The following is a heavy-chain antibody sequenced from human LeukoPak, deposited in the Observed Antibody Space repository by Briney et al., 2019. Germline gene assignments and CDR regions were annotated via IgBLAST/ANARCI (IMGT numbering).Heavy chain of an antibody. CDR3: ARAFGSTSPDYYYGMDV. CDR1: GYTFTSYG. CDR2: ISAYNGNT. V-gene: IGHV1-18*01. J-gene: IGHJ6*02. Sequence: ASVKVSCKASGYTFTSYGISWVRRAPGQGLEWMGWISAYNGNTNYAQKLQGRVTMTTDTSTSTAYMELRSLRSDDTAVYYCARAFGSTSPDYYYGMDVWGQGTTVTVSS. D-gene: IGHD2-2*01.